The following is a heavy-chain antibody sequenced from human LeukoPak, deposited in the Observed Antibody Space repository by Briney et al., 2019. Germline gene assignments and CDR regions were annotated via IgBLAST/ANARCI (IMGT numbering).Heavy chain of an antibody. J-gene: IGHJ4*02. V-gene: IGHV4-39*07. D-gene: IGHD1-26*01. CDR3: ARDSGFSGSYAVDY. CDR1: GGSISSSSYY. CDR2: IYYSGST. Sequence: SETLSLTCTVSGGSISSSSYYWGWIRQPPGKGLEWIGSIYYSGSTYYNPSLKSRVTISVDTSKNQFSLKLSSVTAADTAVYYCARDSGFSGSYAVDYWGQGTLVTVSS.